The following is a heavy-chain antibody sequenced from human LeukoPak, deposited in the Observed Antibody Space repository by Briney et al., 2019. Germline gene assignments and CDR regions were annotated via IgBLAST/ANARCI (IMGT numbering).Heavy chain of an antibody. V-gene: IGHV4-31*03. CDR2: IYYSGST. D-gene: IGHD6-13*01. CDR1: GGSISSGGYY. CDR3: ASYGWVSSSWYFDY. Sequence: SQTLSLTCTVSGGSISSGGYYWSWIRQHPGKGLEWIGYIYYSGSTDYNPSLKSRVTISVDTSKNQFSLKLSSVTAADTAVYYCASYGWVSSSWYFDYWGQGTLVTVSS. J-gene: IGHJ4*02.